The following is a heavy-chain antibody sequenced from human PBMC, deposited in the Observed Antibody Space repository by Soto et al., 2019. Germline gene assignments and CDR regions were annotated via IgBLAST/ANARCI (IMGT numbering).Heavy chain of an antibody. CDR3: AKGGYSPGYYYYGRDV. D-gene: IGHD3-22*01. J-gene: IGHJ6*02. CDR2: MTGNRDST. CDR1: GFTFSSYS. Sequence: EVQLLESGGGLVQPGGSLRLSCAASGFTFSSYSMSWVRQAPGKGLEWVSAMTGNRDSTYYADSVKGRFTISRDNSKNTLYLQMNSLRAEDTAVYYCAKGGYSPGYYYYGRDVWGHGTTVTVSS. V-gene: IGHV3-23*01.